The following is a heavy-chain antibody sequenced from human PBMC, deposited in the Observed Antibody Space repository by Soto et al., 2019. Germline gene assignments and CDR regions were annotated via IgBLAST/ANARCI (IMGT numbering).Heavy chain of an antibody. V-gene: IGHV3-11*01. D-gene: IGHD3-10*01. CDR3: AKGPWFGELLTNWFDP. J-gene: IGHJ5*02. Sequence: GGSLRLSCAASGFTFSDYYMSWIRQAPGKGLEWVSYISSSGSTIYYADSAKGRFTISRDNAKNSLYLQMNSLRAEDAAVYYCAKGPWFGELLTNWFDPWGQGTLVTVSS. CDR1: GFTFSDYY. CDR2: ISSSGSTI.